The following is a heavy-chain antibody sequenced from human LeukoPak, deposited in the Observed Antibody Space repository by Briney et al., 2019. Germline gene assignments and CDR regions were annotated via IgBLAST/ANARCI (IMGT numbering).Heavy chain of an antibody. CDR3: ARDIWARTYYYDSSGDY. CDR2: IIPIFGTA. V-gene: IGHV1-69*05. Sequence: SVKVSCKASGGTFSSYAISWVRQAPGQGLEWMGGIIPIFGTANYAQKFQGRVTITTDESTSTAYMELSSLRSEDTAVCYCARDIWARTYYYDSSGDYWGQGTLVTVSS. CDR1: GGTFSSYA. D-gene: IGHD3-22*01. J-gene: IGHJ4*02.